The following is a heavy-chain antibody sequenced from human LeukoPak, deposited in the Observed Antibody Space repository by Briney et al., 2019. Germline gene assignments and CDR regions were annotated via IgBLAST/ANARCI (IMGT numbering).Heavy chain of an antibody. D-gene: IGHD3-3*01. CDR2: IFTSGRT. CDR1: GGSISSGSYY. CDR3: ASHDFYQNWYFDL. J-gene: IGHJ2*01. V-gene: IGHV4-61*02. Sequence: SETLSLTCTVSGGSISSGSYYWSWIRQPAGKGLELIGRIFTSGRTNYNPSLKSRVTISLDTSKNQFSLKLSSVTAADTAVYYCASHDFYQNWYFDLWGRGTLVTVSS.